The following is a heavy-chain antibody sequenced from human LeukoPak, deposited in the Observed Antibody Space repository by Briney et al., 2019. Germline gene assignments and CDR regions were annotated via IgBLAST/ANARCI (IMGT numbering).Heavy chain of an antibody. Sequence: GGSLRLSCAASGFTFSNYWMSWVRQAPGKGLEGVANMKQDGSETYYVDSVKGRFTISRDNAKNSLYLQMNSLRAEDTAVYYCARDKIVGATHFDYWGQGALVTVSS. D-gene: IGHD1-26*01. CDR3: ARDKIVGATHFDY. J-gene: IGHJ4*02. V-gene: IGHV3-7*01. CDR1: GFTFSNYW. CDR2: MKQDGSET.